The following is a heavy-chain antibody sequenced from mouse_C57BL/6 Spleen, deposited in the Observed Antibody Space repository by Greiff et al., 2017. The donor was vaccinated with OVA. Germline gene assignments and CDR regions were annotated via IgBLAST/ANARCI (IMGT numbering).Heavy chain of an antibody. CDR3: ARYYYGSGYYAMDY. J-gene: IGHJ4*01. D-gene: IGHD1-1*01. V-gene: IGHV1-39*01. CDR1: GYSFTDYN. Sequence: EVQLVESGPELVKPGASVKISCKASGYSFTDYNMNWVKQSNGKSLEWIGVINPNYGTTSYNQKFKGKATLTVDQSSSTAYMQLNSLTSEDSAVYYCARYYYGSGYYAMDYWGQGTSVTVSS. CDR2: INPNYGTT.